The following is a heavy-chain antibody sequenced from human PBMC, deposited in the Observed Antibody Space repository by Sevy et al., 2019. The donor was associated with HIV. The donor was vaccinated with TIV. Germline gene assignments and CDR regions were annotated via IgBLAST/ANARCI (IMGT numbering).Heavy chain of an antibody. D-gene: IGHD6-19*01. V-gene: IGHV3-30-3*01. CDR2: VSYDGSNK. CDR3: ASSKRQLLVHPVTGDWYFDL. CDR1: GFTFSSYA. J-gene: IGHJ2*01. Sequence: GGSLRLSCAASGFTFSSYAMHWVRPAPEKGLEWVAVVSYDGSNKHYADSVKGRFTISRDNSKNSLYLQMNSLRAEDTAVYYCASSKRQLLVHPVTGDWYFDLWGRGTLVTVSS.